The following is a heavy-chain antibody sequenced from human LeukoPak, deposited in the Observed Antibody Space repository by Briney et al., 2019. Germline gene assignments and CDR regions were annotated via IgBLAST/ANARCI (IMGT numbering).Heavy chain of an antibody. CDR1: GYSFTDYH. CDR2: INPSSGGT. CDR3: ARALRGSGYDPYDY. Sequence: ASVKVSCKASGYSFTDYHVHWLRQAPGQGPEWMGWINPSSGGTTFAQSFHDRVTLTRDTSITTAYMELNSLRSDDTALYYCARALRGSGYDPYDYWGQGTLVTVSS. V-gene: IGHV1-2*02. D-gene: IGHD5-12*01. J-gene: IGHJ4*02.